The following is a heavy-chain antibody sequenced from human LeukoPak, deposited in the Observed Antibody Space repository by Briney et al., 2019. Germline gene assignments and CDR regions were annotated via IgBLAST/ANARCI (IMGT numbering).Heavy chain of an antibody. V-gene: IGHV1-69*06. J-gene: IGHJ1*01. CDR2: IIPIFGTG. Sequence: ASVKVSCKASGGNFNTFAISWVRQAPGQGLEWMGGIIPIFGTGNYAQKFQGRVTITADKSTNTAYMELSSLKSEDTDVYYRARDHDLTGTYEYLKYWGQGTLVAVSS. CDR3: ARDHDLTGTYEYLKY. D-gene: IGHD7-27*01. CDR1: GGNFNTFA.